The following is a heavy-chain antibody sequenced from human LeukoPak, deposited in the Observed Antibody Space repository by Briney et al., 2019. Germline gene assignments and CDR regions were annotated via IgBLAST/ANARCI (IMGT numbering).Heavy chain of an antibody. CDR3: ARSPYCSSTSCYYYYYGMDV. V-gene: IGHV1-69*04. J-gene: IGHJ6*02. CDR1: GGTFSSYA. Sequence: ASVKVSCKASGGTFSSYAISWVRQAPGQGLEWMGRIIPILGIANYAQKFQGRVTITADKSTSTAYMELSSLRSDDTAVYYCARSPYCSSTSCYYYYYGMDVWGQGTTVTVSS. CDR2: IIPILGIA. D-gene: IGHD2-2*01.